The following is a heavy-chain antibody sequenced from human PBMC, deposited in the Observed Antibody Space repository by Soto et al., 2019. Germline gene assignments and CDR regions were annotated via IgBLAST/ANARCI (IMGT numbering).Heavy chain of an antibody. D-gene: IGHD5-12*01. CDR3: ARRDIVATTNLIDY. Sequence: QVQLQQWGAGLLKPSETLSLTCAVYGGSFSGYYWSWLRQPPGKGLEWIGEINHSGSTNYNPSLKRRVTISVDTAKNQFSLKLSAVTAADTAVYYCARRDIVATTNLIDYWGQGTLVTVSS. CDR1: GGSFSGYY. V-gene: IGHV4-34*01. CDR2: INHSGST. J-gene: IGHJ4*02.